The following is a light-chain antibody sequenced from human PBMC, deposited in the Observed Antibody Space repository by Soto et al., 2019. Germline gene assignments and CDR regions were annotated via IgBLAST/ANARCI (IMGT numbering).Light chain of an antibody. Sequence: EHVLTQSPGTLSLSPGERATLSCRASQSVSNNDLAWYQQKPGQAPRLLIYGASNRATGIPDRFSAIQSGTGGTINLGRLEPEDDETYYGQQNYSRPITFGQGTRLEI. J-gene: IGKJ5*01. CDR1: QSVSNND. CDR3: QQNYSRPIT. CDR2: GAS. V-gene: IGKV3-20*01.